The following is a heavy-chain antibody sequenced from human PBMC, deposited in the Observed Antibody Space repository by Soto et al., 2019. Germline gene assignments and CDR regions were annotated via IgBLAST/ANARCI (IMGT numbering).Heavy chain of an antibody. J-gene: IGHJ4*02. CDR2: INHSGST. CDR1: GGSFSGYY. Sequence: SETLSLTCAVYGGSFSGYYWSWIRQPPGKGLEWIGEINHSGSTNYNPSLKSRVTISVDTSKNQFSLKLSSVTAADTAVYYCARGQSGAADDWVKPSTFDYWGQGTLVTVSS. CDR3: ARGQSGAADDWVKPSTFDY. D-gene: IGHD3-16*01. V-gene: IGHV4-34*01.